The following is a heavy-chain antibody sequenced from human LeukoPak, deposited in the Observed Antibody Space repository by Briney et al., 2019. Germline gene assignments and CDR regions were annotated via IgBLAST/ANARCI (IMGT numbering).Heavy chain of an antibody. CDR1: GGSFSGYY. CDR2: INQSGIT. D-gene: IGHD3-9*01. V-gene: IGHV4-34*01. Sequence: SETLSLTCAVYGGSFSGYYWNWIRQPPGKGLEWVGEINQSGITDYNSSLKSRVTISLDTSNNQFSLKLSSVTAADTAVYYCVRRGKRLRYFDWADAFDIWGQGTLVTVSS. CDR3: VRRGKRLRYFDWADAFDI. J-gene: IGHJ3*02.